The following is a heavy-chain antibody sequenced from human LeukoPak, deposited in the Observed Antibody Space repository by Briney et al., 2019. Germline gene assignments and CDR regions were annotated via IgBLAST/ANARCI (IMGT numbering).Heavy chain of an antibody. J-gene: IGHJ4*02. D-gene: IGHD3-10*01. V-gene: IGHV4-34*01. Sequence: PSETLSLTCSVYAGSFSDYYWSWIRQSPGKGLEWIGEINHLGGSNYNPSLKSRVTISVDTPEKQFSLKLSSVTAADTAVCYCATSTIRGVIAYWGQGTLVAVSS. CDR2: INHLGGS. CDR1: AGSFSDYY. CDR3: ATSTIRGVIAY.